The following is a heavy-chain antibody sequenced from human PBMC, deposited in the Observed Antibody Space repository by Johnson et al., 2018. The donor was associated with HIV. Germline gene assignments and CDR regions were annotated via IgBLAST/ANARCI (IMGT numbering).Heavy chain of an antibody. CDR3: VWYCSGGCSSAFDI. CDR1: GFTFSDYY. V-gene: IGHV3-11*04. D-gene: IGHD2-15*01. Sequence: QMQLVESGGGLVKPGGSLRLSCAASGFTFSDYYMSWIRQAPGKGLEWVSYISSSGSTIYYADSVKGRFTIFRDNAKNSLYLQMNSLRAEDTAVYYCVWYCSGGCSSAFDIWGQGTMVTVSS. J-gene: IGHJ3*02. CDR2: ISSSGSTI.